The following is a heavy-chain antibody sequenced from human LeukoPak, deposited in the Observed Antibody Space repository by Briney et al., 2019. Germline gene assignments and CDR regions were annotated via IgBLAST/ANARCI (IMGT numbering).Heavy chain of an antibody. CDR3: ASGDTTGYSGDAFNI. CDR1: GFTFSSYA. D-gene: IGHD3-22*01. CDR2: IWYDGSNK. J-gene: IGHJ3*02. V-gene: IGHV3-33*08. Sequence: PGGSLRLSCSVSGFTFSSYAMHWVRQAPGKGLEWVAIIWYDGSNKYYADSVKGRFTISRDTSKNTLYLQMDSLRAEDTAVYYCASGDTTGYSGDAFNIWGQGTMVTVSS.